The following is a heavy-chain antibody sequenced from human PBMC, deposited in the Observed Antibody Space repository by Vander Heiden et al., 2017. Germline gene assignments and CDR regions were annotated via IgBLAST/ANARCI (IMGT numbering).Heavy chain of an antibody. CDR3: AGGITVIHYYYGMDV. V-gene: IGHV1-69*04. CDR2: IIPILGIP. J-gene: IGHJ6*04. Sequence: QVQLVQSGAEVKKPGSSVKVSCKASACPFSSSAPSWVRQTPRQWVEWMGRIIPILGIPNYAQKFQGRVKITANNSTSTAYLELSSLRSEDTAVYYCAGGITVIHYYYGMDVWCDGPTVTVSS. D-gene: IGHD1-20*01. CDR1: ACPFSSSA.